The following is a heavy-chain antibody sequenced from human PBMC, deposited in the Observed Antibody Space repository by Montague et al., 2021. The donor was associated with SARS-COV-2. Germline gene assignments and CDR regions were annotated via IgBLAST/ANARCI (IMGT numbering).Heavy chain of an antibody. CDR3: AKDQGYFDWPLPQDGMDA. CDR1: GYTFSHYG. D-gene: IGHD3-9*01. CDR2: ISYDGRNK. V-gene: IGHV3-30*04. J-gene: IGHJ6*02. Sequence: SLRLSCAASGYTFSHYGIHWVRQPPGKGLEWVAFISYDGRNKYYADSVTGRFTISRDDSNNTLFLQMNSLKPEDMAVYYCAKDQGYFDWPLPQDGMDAWGQGTTAIVSS.